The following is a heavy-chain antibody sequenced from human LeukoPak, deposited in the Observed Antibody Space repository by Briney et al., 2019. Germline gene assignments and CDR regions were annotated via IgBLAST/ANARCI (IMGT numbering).Heavy chain of an antibody. V-gene: IGHV1-69*05. J-gene: IGHJ6*03. D-gene: IGHD2-8*01. Sequence: ASVKVSCKASGGTFSSYAITWVRQAPGQGLEWMGGIIPIFGTTNYAQKFQGRVTITTDGSTSTAYMELSSLRSEDTAVYYCARGPAIMLYDIPDYYYMDVWGKGTTVTVSS. CDR3: ARGPAIMLYDIPDYYYMDV. CDR1: GGTFSSYA. CDR2: IIPIFGTT.